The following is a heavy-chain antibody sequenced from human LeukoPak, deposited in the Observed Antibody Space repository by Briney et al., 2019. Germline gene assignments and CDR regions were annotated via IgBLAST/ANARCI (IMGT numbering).Heavy chain of an antibody. CDR1: GGSLSSGGYS. D-gene: IGHD3-9*01. Sequence: SETLSLTCAVSGGSLSSGGYSWSWIRQPPGKGLEWIGYIYHSGSTYYNPSLKSRVTISVDRSKNQFSLKLSSVTAADTAVYYCARGRGYYDILTGYYHSYFDYWGQGTLVTVSS. V-gene: IGHV4-30-2*01. J-gene: IGHJ4*02. CDR3: ARGRGYYDILTGYYHSYFDY. CDR2: IYHSGST.